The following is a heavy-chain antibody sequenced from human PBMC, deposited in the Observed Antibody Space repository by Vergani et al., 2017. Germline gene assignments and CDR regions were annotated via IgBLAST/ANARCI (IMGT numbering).Heavy chain of an antibody. D-gene: IGHD6-19*01. J-gene: IGHJ4*02. Sequence: QVQLVQSGAEVKKPGSSVKVSCKASGGTFSSYAISWVRQAPGQGLEWMGGIIPIFGTANYAQKLQGRVTMTTDTSTSTAYMELRSLRSDDTAVYYCARDRGLKWLVTPDLDYWGQGTLVTVSS. V-gene: IGHV1-69*05. CDR3: ARDRGLKWLVTPDLDY. CDR2: IIPIFGTA. CDR1: GGTFSSYA.